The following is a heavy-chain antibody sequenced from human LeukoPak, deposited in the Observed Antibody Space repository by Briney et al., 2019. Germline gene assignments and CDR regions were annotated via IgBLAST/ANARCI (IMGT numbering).Heavy chain of an antibody. CDR1: GYTFTGYS. CDR2: INPNSGDT. D-gene: IGHD2-21*02. J-gene: IGHJ5*02. CDR3: ARTNGDYYNWFDP. Sequence: ASVMVSCKASGYTFTGYSIHWVRQAPGQGLEWMGCINPNSGDTNYPQKFQDRVTLSIDTSISTAYMELTDLRSADTAMYYCARTNGDYYNWFDPWGQGTLVTVSS. V-gene: IGHV1-2*02.